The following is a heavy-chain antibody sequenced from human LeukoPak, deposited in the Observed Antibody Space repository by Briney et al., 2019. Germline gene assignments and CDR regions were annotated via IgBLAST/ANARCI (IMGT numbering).Heavy chain of an antibody. V-gene: IGHV3-21*01. D-gene: IGHD6-13*01. CDR1: GFTFSSYA. CDR2: ISGSSRHK. J-gene: IGHJ4*02. Sequence: PGGSLRLSCAASGFTFSSYAMSWVRQAPGKGLEWVSSISGSSRHKYYADSVKGRFTISRDNAKNSLYLQMNSLRAEDTAVYYCARTANFAAGYYIDYWGQGTLVTVSS. CDR3: ARTANFAAGYYIDY.